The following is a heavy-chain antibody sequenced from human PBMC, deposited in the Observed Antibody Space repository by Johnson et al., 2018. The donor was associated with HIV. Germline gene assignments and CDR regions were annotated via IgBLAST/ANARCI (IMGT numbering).Heavy chain of an antibody. D-gene: IGHD1-26*01. CDR3: ARVRGGGYDDAVDI. V-gene: IGHV3-20*04. J-gene: IGHJ3*02. CDR1: GFTFDDYG. Sequence: VQLVESGGGVVRPGGSLRLSCAASGFTFDDYGMTWVRQTPGKGLEWLSGLNWKGVITGYADSLKGRFTISRDNAKNSLYLQLNSLRAEDSALYYCARVRGGGYDDAVDIWGQGTMVTGSS. CDR2: LNWKGVIT.